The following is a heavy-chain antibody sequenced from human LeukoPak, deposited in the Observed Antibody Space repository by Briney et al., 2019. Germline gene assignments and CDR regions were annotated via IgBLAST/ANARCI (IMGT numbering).Heavy chain of an antibody. CDR1: GGTFSNYA. J-gene: IGHJ4*02. V-gene: IGHV1-69*04. Sequence: SVKVSCKASGGTFSNYAISWVRPAPGQGLEWVGRIVPILGTANYAQNFQGRVTITADRSTTTAYMELSSLRSEDTAVYYCARVPQGSSWPYYFDYWGQGTLVTVSA. D-gene: IGHD6-13*01. CDR3: ARVPQGSSWPYYFDY. CDR2: IVPILGTA.